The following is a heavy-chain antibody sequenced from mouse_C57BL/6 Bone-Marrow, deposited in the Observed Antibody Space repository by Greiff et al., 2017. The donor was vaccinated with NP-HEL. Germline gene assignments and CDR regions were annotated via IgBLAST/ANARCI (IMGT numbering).Heavy chain of an antibody. Sequence: VQLKQSGPVLVKPGASVKMSCKASGYTFTDYYLNWVKQSHGKSLEWIGVINPYNGGTSYNQKFKGKATLTVDKSSSTAYMELNSLTSEDSAVYYCEGAFDWFAYWGQGTLVTVSA. CDR3: EGAFDWFAY. J-gene: IGHJ3*01. CDR2: INPYNGGT. CDR1: GYTFTDYY. V-gene: IGHV1-19*01.